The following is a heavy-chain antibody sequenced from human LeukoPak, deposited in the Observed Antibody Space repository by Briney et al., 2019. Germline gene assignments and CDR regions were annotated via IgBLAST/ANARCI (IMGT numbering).Heavy chain of an antibody. CDR1: GFTFSDYY. V-gene: IGHV3-11*01. CDR2: ISSSGSTI. J-gene: IGHJ6*03. Sequence: GGSLRLSCAASGFTFSDYYMSWIRQAPGKGLEWVSYISSSGSTIYYADSVKGRFTISRDNAKNSLYLQMNSLRAEDTAVYYCARTQAGHYYYDYMDVWGKGTTVTVSS. CDR3: ARTQAGHYYYDYMDV.